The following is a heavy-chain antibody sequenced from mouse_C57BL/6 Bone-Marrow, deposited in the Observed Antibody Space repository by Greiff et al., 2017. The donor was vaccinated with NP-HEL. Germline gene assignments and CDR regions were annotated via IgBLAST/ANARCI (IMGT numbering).Heavy chain of an antibody. D-gene: IGHD2-5*01. CDR1: GYTFTSYW. CDR3: ARRGYSNYEVCAY. Sequence: QVQLQQPGTELVKPGASVKLSCKASGYTFTSYWMHWVKQRPGQGLEWIGNINPSNGGTNYNEKFKSKATLTVDKSSSTAYMQLSSLTSEDSAVDYWARRGYSNYEVCAYWGQGTLVTVSA. CDR2: INPSNGGT. J-gene: IGHJ3*01. V-gene: IGHV1-53*01.